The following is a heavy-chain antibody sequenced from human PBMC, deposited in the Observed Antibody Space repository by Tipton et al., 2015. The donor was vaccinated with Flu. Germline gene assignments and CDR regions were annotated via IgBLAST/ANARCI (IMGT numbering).Heavy chain of an antibody. V-gene: IGHV1-69*09. Sequence: QLVQSGAEVRKPGSSVTVSCRVSGGSFRTNDIAWVRQAPGRGLEYLGTIVPVLNTAEYAEKFQGRVTLTADRATSTSFFEMRSLTSEDTAVYYCARSLDVDGAGKFGGYLTWFDDWGQGSLVTVSS. J-gene: IGHJ4*02. CDR3: ARSLDVDGAGKFGGYLTWFDD. CDR2: IVPVLNTA. D-gene: IGHD5-12*01. CDR1: GGSFRTND.